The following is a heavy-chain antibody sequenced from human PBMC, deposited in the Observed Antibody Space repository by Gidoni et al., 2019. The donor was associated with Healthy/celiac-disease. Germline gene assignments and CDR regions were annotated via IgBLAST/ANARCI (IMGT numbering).Heavy chain of an antibody. V-gene: IGHV3-33*01. CDR1: GFTFRTYG. CDR3: ARELALAVAGTYYFDY. CDR2: IWYDGSNK. J-gene: IGHJ4*02. Sequence: QVQLVASGGGVVQPGMSLRLSCAASGFTFRTYGMHWVRQAPGKGLEGVAVIWYDGSNKYYADSVKGRFTISRDKSKNTLYLQMNSLRAEDTAVYYCARELALAVAGTYYFDYWGQGTLVTVSS. D-gene: IGHD6-19*01.